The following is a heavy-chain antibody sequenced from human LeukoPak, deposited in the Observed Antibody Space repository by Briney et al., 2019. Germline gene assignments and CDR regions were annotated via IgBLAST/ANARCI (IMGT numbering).Heavy chain of an antibody. V-gene: IGHV1-69*13. CDR1: GGTFSSYA. CDR3: ARRRSIQLWASFDY. CDR2: IIPIFGTA. J-gene: IGHJ4*02. D-gene: IGHD5-18*01. Sequence: ASVKVSCKASGGTFSSYAISWVRQAPGQGLEWMGGIIPIFGTANYAQKFQGRVTITADESTSTAYMELSSLRSEDTAVYYCARRRSIQLWASFDYWRQGTLVTVSS.